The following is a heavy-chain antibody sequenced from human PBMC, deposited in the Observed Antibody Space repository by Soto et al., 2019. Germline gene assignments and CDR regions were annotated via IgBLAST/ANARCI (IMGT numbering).Heavy chain of an antibody. CDR3: ARDMSGSGSYSY. Sequence: SVKVSCKASGGTFSSYAISWVRQAPGQGLEWMGGIIPIFGTANYAQKFQGRVTITADKSTSTAYMELSSLRSEDTAVYYCARDMSGSGSYSYWGQGTLVTVSS. CDR1: GGTFSSYA. CDR2: IIPIFGTA. J-gene: IGHJ4*02. D-gene: IGHD3-10*01. V-gene: IGHV1-69*06.